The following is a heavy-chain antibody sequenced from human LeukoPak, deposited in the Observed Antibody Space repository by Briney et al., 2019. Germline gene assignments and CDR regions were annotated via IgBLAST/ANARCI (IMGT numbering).Heavy chain of an antibody. V-gene: IGHV3-21*01. CDR2: ISTTSGNI. J-gene: IGHJ4*02. CDR1: GFTFSSYS. Sequence: SGGSLRLSCAASGFTFSSYSMNWVRQAPGKGLEWVAAISTTSGNIYYADSVKGRFTISRDNAKSSLYLQMNSLRVEDTALYYCARRAPSHDFDDWGQGTLVTVSS. CDR3: ARRAPSHDFDD.